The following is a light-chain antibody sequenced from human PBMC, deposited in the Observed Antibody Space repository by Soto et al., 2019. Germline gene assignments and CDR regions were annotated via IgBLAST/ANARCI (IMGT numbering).Light chain of an antibody. J-gene: IGKJ3*01. V-gene: IGKV3-11*01. CDR1: QSVGSS. Sequence: EIVLTQSPDTLSLSPGERATLSCRASQSVGSSLAWYQQKPGQAPRLLIYDASNRATGIPARFSGRGSGTDFTLTISSLEPEDFAVYYGQQRSNWPPEVTFGPGTKVDIK. CDR2: DAS. CDR3: QQRSNWPPEVT.